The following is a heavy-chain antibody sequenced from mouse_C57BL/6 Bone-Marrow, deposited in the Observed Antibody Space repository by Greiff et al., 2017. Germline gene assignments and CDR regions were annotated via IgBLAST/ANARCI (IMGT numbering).Heavy chain of an antibody. J-gene: IGHJ2*01. CDR1: GFSFNTYA. Sequence: EVKLVESGGGLVQPKGSLTLSCAASGFSFNTYAMNWVRQAPGKGLEWVARIRSKSNNYATYYADSVKDRFTISRDDSESMLYLQMNNLKTEDTAMYYCVRNLGENFDYWGQGTTLTVSS. CDR3: VRNLGENFDY. V-gene: IGHV10-1*01. D-gene: IGHD4-1*01. CDR2: IRSKSNNYAT.